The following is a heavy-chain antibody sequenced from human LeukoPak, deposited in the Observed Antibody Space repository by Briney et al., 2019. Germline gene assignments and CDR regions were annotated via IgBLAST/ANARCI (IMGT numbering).Heavy chain of an antibody. D-gene: IGHD2-15*01. CDR3: ARVGGLGAFDI. V-gene: IGHV3-21*01. CDR2: ISSSSSYI. J-gene: IGHJ3*02. CDR1: GFTFSSYS. Sequence: GGSLRLSCAASGFTFSSYSMNWVRQAPGKGLEWVSSISSSSSYIYYADSVKGRFTISRDNAKNSLYLQMNSLRAEDTAVYYCARVGGLGAFDIWGQGTMVTVSS.